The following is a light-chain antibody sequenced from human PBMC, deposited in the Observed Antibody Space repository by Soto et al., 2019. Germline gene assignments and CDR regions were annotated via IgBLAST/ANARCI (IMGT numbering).Light chain of an antibody. Sequence: DSRRTQYPSSLSASVGDRVTITCQASQDITNYLNWYQQKPGKAPKLLIYDASDLETGVPSRFSGSGSGTDFTFTISSLQPEDTATYYCQPYDHLLPFGGGTKVDIK. CDR3: QPYDHLLP. CDR2: DAS. J-gene: IGKJ4*01. V-gene: IGKV1-33*01. CDR1: QDITNY.